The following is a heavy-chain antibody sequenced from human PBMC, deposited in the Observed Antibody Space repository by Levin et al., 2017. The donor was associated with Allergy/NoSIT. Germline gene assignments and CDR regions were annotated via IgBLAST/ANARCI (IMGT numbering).Heavy chain of an antibody. Sequence: GESLKISCAASGFTFSTYAMSWVRQAPGEGLEWVSGISDTGGGTYYSDSVTGRFTISRDNSKNTLYLQMDSLRAEDTAIYYCAKRISAWYFDFWGQGTLVTVSS. CDR2: ISDTGGGT. V-gene: IGHV3-23*01. CDR1: GFTFSTYA. J-gene: IGHJ4*02. D-gene: IGHD6-19*01. CDR3: AKRISAWYFDF.